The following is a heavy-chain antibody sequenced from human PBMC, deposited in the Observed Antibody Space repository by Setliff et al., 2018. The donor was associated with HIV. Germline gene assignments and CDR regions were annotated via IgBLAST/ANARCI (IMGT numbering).Heavy chain of an antibody. CDR1: GGSFSGYY. CDR3: ARGGLGVVGAIDY. Sequence: SETLSLTCAVYGGSFSGYYWTWIRQPPGRGLEWIGEIIHSGGTNYNRSLESRVTISVDTSKNQFSLNLSSVTAADTAVYYCARGGLGVVGAIDYWSQGTLVTVSS. D-gene: IGHD2-15*01. J-gene: IGHJ4*02. V-gene: IGHV4-34*01. CDR2: IIHSGGT.